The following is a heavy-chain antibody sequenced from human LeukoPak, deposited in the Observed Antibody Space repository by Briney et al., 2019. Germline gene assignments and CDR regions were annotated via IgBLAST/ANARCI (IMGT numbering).Heavy chain of an antibody. CDR3: ARDWGDGAGYDY. J-gene: IGHJ4*02. D-gene: IGHD3-16*01. V-gene: IGHV6-1*01. CDR1: GDSVSKNSVA. CDR2: TYYRSKLYK. Sequence: SQTLSFTCAISGDSVSKNSVAWNWIRQSPSIGLEWLGRTYYRSKLYKDYALFVKSRITINPDTSKNQFSLHLKSVTPEDTAVYYCARDWGDGAGYDYWGQGTLVTVSS.